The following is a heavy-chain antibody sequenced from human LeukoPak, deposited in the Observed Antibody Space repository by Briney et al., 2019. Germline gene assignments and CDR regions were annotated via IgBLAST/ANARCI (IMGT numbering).Heavy chain of an antibody. CDR3: ARAPRSWGFVY. J-gene: IGHJ4*02. CDR1: GYTFTSYD. Sequence: ASVKVSCKASGYTFTSYDFNWLRQATGQGPEWMGWMNPNSGATGYAQKFQGRITMTRSASINTAYMELTDLRSEDTAVYYCARAPRSWGFVYWGQGTLVTVSS. D-gene: IGHD7-27*01. CDR2: MNPNSGAT. V-gene: IGHV1-8*01.